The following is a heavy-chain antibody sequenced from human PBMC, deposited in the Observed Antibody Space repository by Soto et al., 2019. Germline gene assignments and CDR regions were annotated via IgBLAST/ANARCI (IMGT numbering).Heavy chain of an antibody. V-gene: IGHV4-34*01. CDR3: ARGMRGGAPIVLRPPGGMDV. J-gene: IGHJ6*02. D-gene: IGHD2-8*01. Sequence: SEALSLTCAFSVGSFSGYYWNWIGQPPGKGLEWIGEINHSGSTNYNPSLKSRVTISVDTSKNQFSLKLSSVTAADTAVYYCARGMRGGAPIVLRPPGGMDVWGQGTTVTVSS. CDR1: VGSFSGYY. CDR2: INHSGST.